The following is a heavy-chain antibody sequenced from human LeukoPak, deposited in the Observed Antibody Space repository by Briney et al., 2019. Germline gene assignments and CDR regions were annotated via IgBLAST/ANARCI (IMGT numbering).Heavy chain of an antibody. D-gene: IGHD2-2*01. J-gene: IGHJ5*02. CDR1: GYTFTSYG. CDR2: ISAYNGNT. Sequence: ASVKVSCKASGYTFTSYGISWVRQAPGQGLEWMGWISAYNGNTNYAQKLQGRVTMTTDTSTSTAYMELRSLRSDDTAVYYCARVYCSSTSCRGGWYRFDPWGQGTLVTVSS. CDR3: ARVYCSSTSCRGGWYRFDP. V-gene: IGHV1-18*01.